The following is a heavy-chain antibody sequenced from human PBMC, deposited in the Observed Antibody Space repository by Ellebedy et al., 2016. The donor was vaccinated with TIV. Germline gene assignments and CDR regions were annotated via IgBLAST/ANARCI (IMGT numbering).Heavy chain of an antibody. V-gene: IGHV1-69*10. CDR2: GIPTLGIS. J-gene: IGHJ4*02. Sequence: ASVKVSCKPTGGTFRTYAVSWVRQAPGQGLEWMGGGIPTLGISHYSQNFQGRVSITADSTMSTAYMEVSRLTSEDTAVYYCATGPYTGYEYTVDFWGRGTLVTVSS. CDR1: GGTFRTYA. CDR3: ATGPYTGYEYTVDF. D-gene: IGHD5-12*01.